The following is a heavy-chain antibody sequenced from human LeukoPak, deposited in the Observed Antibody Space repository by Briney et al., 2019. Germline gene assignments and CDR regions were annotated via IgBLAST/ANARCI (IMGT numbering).Heavy chain of an antibody. CDR3: ARGTGIAAAVTSLFQY. Sequence: ASVKVSCKAPGYTFTSYYMHWVRQAPGQGLEWMGVINTSGGSTSYAQKFQGRVTMTRDTSTSTVYMELSSLRSEDTAVYYCARGTGIAAAVTSLFQYWGQGTLVTVSS. J-gene: IGHJ1*01. CDR1: GYTFTSYY. CDR2: INTSGGST. D-gene: IGHD6-13*01. V-gene: IGHV1-46*01.